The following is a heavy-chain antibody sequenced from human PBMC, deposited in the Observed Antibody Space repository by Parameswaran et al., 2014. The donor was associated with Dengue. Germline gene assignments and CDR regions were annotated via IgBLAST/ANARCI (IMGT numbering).Heavy chain of an antibody. Sequence: WIRQPPGKGLEWIGYIYYSGSTYYNPSLKSRVTISVDTSKNQFSLKLSSVTAADTAVYYCARGGGEWPINYYMDVWGKGTTVTVSS. V-gene: IGHV4-31*02. J-gene: IGHJ6*03. CDR3: ARGGGEWPINYYMDV. CDR2: IYYSGST. D-gene: IGHD3-16*01.